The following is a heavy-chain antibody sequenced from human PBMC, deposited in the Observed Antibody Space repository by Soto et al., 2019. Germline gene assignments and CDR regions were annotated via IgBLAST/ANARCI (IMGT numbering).Heavy chain of an antibody. D-gene: IGHD6-13*01. Sequence: QVQLVQSGAELKKPGSSVKVSCQASGGTFSNYAISWVRQAPGQGLEWMGKIIPIFGTTNYAQNFRGRVTITADEYTTTAYMELSSLRSDDTDLYYCARELPPAPGSFREDALDIWGQGTMITVSS. CDR2: IIPIFGTT. CDR1: GGTFSNYA. J-gene: IGHJ3*02. CDR3: ARELPPAPGSFREDALDI. V-gene: IGHV1-69*15.